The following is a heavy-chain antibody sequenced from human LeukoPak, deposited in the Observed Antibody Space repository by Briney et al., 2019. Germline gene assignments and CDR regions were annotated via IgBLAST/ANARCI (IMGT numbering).Heavy chain of an antibody. CDR2: IASDGSST. J-gene: IGHJ1*01. Sequence: GGSLRLSCAASGFTFSSYWMNWVRQAPGKGLVWVSRIASDGSSTTYADSVKGRFTISRDNAKNSLYLQMNSLRAEDTALYYCAKDGVEYCSSTSCYKDAYFQHWGQGTLVTVSS. V-gene: IGHV3-74*01. D-gene: IGHD2-2*02. CDR1: GFTFSSYW. CDR3: AKDGVEYCSSTSCYKDAYFQH.